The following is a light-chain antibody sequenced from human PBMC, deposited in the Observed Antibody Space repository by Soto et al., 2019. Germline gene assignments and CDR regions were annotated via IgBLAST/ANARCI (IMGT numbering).Light chain of an antibody. J-gene: IGLJ2*01. CDR2: DVS. Sequence: QSVLTQPASVSGSPGQSITISCTGTSSDVGGYNYVSWYQQHPGKAPKLMIYDVSNRPSGVSNRFSGSKSGNTASLTISGLKAEDEADYYCSSYTSSSNGVFGGGTQLTVL. V-gene: IGLV2-14*01. CDR3: SSYTSSSNGV. CDR1: SSDVGGYNY.